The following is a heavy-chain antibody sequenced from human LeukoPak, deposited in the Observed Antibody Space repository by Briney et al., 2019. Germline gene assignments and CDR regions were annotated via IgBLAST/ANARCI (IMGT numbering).Heavy chain of an antibody. CDR1: GGSISSGSYY. Sequence: SQTLSLTCTVSGGSISSGSYYWRWLRQPAGKGLEWIGRIYTSGSTNYNPSLKSRVTISVDTSKNQFSLKLVSVTAADTAVYYCARSPNFPYCSSTSCSSYCFDYWGQGALVTVSS. J-gene: IGHJ4*02. CDR2: IYTSGST. CDR3: ARSPNFPYCSSTSCSSYCFDY. D-gene: IGHD2-2*01. V-gene: IGHV4-61*02.